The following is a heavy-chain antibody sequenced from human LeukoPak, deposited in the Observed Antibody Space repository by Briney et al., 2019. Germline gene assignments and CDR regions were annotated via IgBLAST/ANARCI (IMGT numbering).Heavy chain of an antibody. CDR1: GFTFSSYW. CDR3: AELGITMIGGV. Sequence: GGSLRLSCAAPGFTFSSYWMSWVRQAPGKGLEWVANIKQDGSVKYYVDSVKGRFTISRDNAKNSLYLQMNSLRAEDTAVYYCAELGITMIGGVWGKGTTVTISS. CDR2: IKQDGSVK. D-gene: IGHD3-10*02. J-gene: IGHJ6*04. V-gene: IGHV3-7*01.